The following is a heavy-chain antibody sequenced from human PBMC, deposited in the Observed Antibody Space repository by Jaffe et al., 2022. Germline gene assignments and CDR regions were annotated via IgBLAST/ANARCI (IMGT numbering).Heavy chain of an antibody. V-gene: IGHV4-4*02. CDR2: IYHNGNT. CDR3: AGYYGPGSGFDY. J-gene: IGHJ4*02. D-gene: IGHD3-10*01. CDR1: GGSVTSSNW. Sequence: QVQLQESGPGLVKPSGTLSLTCAVSGGSVTSSNWWSWIRQTPGKGLEWIGEIYHNGNTNYNPSLKSRVTMSVDKSRNQLSLRLSSVTAADTAVYYCAGYYGPGSGFDYWGQGTLVTVSS.